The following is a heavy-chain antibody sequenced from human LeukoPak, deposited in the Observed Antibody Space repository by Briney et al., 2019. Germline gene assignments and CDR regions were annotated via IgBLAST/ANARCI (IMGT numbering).Heavy chain of an antibody. D-gene: IGHD6-19*01. V-gene: IGHV3-74*01. CDR2: INSDGSST. CDR1: GFIFSSYW. J-gene: IGHJ6*03. CDR3: ARGQAQQWLVSPWNYYYMDV. Sequence: PGGFLRLSCAASGFIFSSYWMHWVRQAPGKGLVWVSRINSDGSSTSYADSVKGRFTISRDNAKNTLYLQMNSLRAEDTAVYYCARGQAQQWLVSPWNYYYMDVWGKGTTVTISS.